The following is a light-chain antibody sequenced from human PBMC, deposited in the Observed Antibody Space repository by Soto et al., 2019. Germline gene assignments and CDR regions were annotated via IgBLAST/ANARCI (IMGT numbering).Light chain of an antibody. V-gene: IGLV1-36*01. CDR2: YDD. CDR1: SSNIGNNA. CDR3: VAWDDSLNGYV. J-gene: IGLJ1*01. Sequence: QSVLTQPPSVSDAPRQRVTISCSGSSSNIGNNAVNWYQQLPGKAPKLLIYYDDLLPSGVSDRFSGSKSGTSASLAISGLQSEDEADYYCVAWDDSLNGYVFGTGTKLTVL.